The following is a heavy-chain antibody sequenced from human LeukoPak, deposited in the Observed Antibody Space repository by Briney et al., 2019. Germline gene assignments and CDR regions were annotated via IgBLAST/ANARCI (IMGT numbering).Heavy chain of an antibody. Sequence: ASVKVSCKASGYTFTSHGMNWVRQAPGQGLEWMEWINTNTGHATYAQGFTGRFVFSLDTSVSTAYLQISSLRTEDIAVYYCARDLWDYWGQGTLVTVSS. V-gene: IGHV7-4-1*02. CDR3: ARDLWDY. CDR2: INTNTGHA. D-gene: IGHD2-21*01. CDR1: GYTFTSHG. J-gene: IGHJ4*02.